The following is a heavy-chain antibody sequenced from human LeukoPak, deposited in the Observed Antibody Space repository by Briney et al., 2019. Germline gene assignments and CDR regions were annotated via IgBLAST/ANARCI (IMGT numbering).Heavy chain of an antibody. J-gene: IGHJ4*02. Sequence: ASVKVSCKASGYTFTSYGISWVRQAPGQGLEWMGWISAYNGNTNYAQKLQGRVTMTTDTSTSTAYMELRSLRSDDTAVYYCARGLFSSGWYVGLNYFDYWGQGTLVTVSS. CDR3: ARGLFSSGWYVGLNYFDY. CDR1: GYTFTSYG. D-gene: IGHD6-19*01. CDR2: ISAYNGNT. V-gene: IGHV1-18*01.